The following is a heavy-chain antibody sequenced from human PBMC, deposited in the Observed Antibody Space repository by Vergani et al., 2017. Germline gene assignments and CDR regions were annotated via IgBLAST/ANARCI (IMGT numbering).Heavy chain of an antibody. CDR2: IYTSGST. D-gene: IGHD3-16*01. J-gene: IGHJ4*02. V-gene: IGHV4-61*02. CDR3: ARAQRGYYFDY. CDR1: GGSISSGSYY. Sequence: QVQLQESGPGLVKPSQTLSLTCTVSGGSISSGSYYWSWIRQPAGKGLEWIGRIYTSGSTNYNPSLKSRVTISVDTSKNQFSLKLSSVTAADTAVYYCARAQRGYYFDYWGQGTLVTVSS.